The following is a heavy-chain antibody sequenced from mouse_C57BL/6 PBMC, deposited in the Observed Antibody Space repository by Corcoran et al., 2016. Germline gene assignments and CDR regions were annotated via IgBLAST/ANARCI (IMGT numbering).Heavy chain of an antibody. CDR3: AVPFELLRSAGFAY. Sequence: QVQLQQSGTELVKPADSLKISCTASGCAISSYWMNWVKQRPGEGLELIGQIYPGDGDTNYNGKFKGKTTLIADKSSSTAYIQLISLTSADSAVYSCAVPFELLRSAGFAYWGQGTLVTVSA. D-gene: IGHD1-1*01. CDR2: IYPGDGDT. J-gene: IGHJ3*01. CDR1: GCAISSYW. V-gene: IGHV1-80*01.